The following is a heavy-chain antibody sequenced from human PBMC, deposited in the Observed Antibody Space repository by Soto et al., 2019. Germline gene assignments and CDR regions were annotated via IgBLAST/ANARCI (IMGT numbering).Heavy chain of an antibody. D-gene: IGHD3-10*01. Sequence: QVQLQQWGAGLLKPSETLSLTCAVYGGSFSGYYWTWIRQPPGTGLEWIGEINRSRSTNYNPSLKSRVTRSVDTSYNQFSLQLTSVTAADPAVYYCARVKITDLFDYWGQGTLVTVSS. CDR2: INRSRST. CDR3: ARVKITDLFDY. J-gene: IGHJ4*02. V-gene: IGHV4-34*01. CDR1: GGSFSGYY.